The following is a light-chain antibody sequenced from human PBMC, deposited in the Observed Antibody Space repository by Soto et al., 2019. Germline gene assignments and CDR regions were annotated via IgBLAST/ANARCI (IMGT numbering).Light chain of an antibody. Sequence: DIQMTQAPSSLSASVGDRVNITCRASQNIRNTLNWYQQKPWKAPKLLISSTSSLQSGVPSRSSGGGSGTDFTLTISSLQPEDFASYYCHQSYSTPSITFGQGTQLEI. CDR3: HQSYSTPSIT. J-gene: IGKJ5*01. CDR1: QNIRNT. V-gene: IGKV1-39*01. CDR2: STS.